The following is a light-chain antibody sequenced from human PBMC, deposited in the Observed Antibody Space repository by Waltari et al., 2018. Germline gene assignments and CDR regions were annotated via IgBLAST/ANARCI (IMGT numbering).Light chain of an antibody. J-gene: IGLJ2*01. V-gene: IGLV2-8*01. Sequence: HSALTQPPSASGSPGQSVTISCTGTSSDVGDYVSWYQQHPGKAPKLMISEVTNRPSGVPDRFSGSKSGNTASLTGSGLQAEDEADYYCSSYAGSNNLVFGGGTKLTVL. CDR2: EVT. CDR1: SSDVGDY. CDR3: SSYAGSNNLV.